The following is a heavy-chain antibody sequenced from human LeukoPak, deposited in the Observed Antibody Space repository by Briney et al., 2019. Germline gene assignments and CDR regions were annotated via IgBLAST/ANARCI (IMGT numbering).Heavy chain of an antibody. CDR2: ISWDGGST. Sequence: GGSLRLSCAASGFTFDDYTMHWVRQAPGKGLEWVSLISWDGGSTYYADSVKGRFTISRDNSKNSLYLQMNSLRTGDTALYYCAKDGGGDTAMAIDYWGQGTLVTVSS. J-gene: IGHJ4*02. V-gene: IGHV3-43*01. D-gene: IGHD5-18*01. CDR1: GFTFDDYT. CDR3: AKDGGGDTAMAIDY.